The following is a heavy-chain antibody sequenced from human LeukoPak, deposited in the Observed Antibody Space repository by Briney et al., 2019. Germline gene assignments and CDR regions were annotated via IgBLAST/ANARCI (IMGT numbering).Heavy chain of an antibody. J-gene: IGHJ5*02. Sequence: GGSLRLSCAASGFTFSTYNMNWVRQAPGKGLEWVSSISGSGSTMYYADSVKGRFTISRDNAKNSLYLQMNSLRAEDTAVYYCARDVSLVLVPAVSPDPYNWFDPWGQGTLVTVSS. CDR1: GFTFSTYN. CDR3: ARDVSLVLVPAVSPDPYNWFDP. V-gene: IGHV3-48*01. CDR2: ISGSGSTM. D-gene: IGHD2-2*01.